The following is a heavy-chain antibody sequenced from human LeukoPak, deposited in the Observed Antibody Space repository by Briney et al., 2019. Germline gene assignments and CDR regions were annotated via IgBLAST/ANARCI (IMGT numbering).Heavy chain of an antibody. CDR2: IYYSGST. CDR1: GESISGFY. J-gene: IGHJ4*02. V-gene: IGHV4-59*08. CDR3: ARVNREMATITP. Sequence: SETLSLTCTVSGESISGFYWTWIRQPPGKGLEWIGYIYYSGSTNYNPSLKSRVTISVDTSKNQFSLKLSSVTAADTAVYYCARVNREMATITPWGQGTLVTVSS. D-gene: IGHD5-24*01.